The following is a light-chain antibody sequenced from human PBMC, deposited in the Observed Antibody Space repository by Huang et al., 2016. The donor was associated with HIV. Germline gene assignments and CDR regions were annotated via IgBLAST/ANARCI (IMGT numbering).Light chain of an antibody. V-gene: IGKV1-39*01. CDR2: GAS. CDR3: QQSDSTPPT. J-gene: IGKJ2*01. CDR1: QTISRY. Sequence: DIQMTQSPSSLSASVGDRVTITCRVSQTISRYLNSYQVKPGKAPKVLIYGASSLQSGVPSRFRGSGSGTGFTLTITSLQPEDFATYYCQQSDSTPPTFGQGTKLEIK.